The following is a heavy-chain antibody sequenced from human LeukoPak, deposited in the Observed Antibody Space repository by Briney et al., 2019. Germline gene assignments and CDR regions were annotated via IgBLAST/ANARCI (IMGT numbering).Heavy chain of an antibody. Sequence: PGGSLRLSCAASGLTFSNAWMSWVRQAPGKGLEWVGRIKSKTDGGTTDYAAPVKGRFTISRDDSRNTLYLQMNSLKTEDTAVYYCTQYTYGFFQYWGQGTLVTVSS. CDR3: TQYTYGFFQY. CDR2: IKSKTDGGTT. V-gene: IGHV3-15*01. D-gene: IGHD5-18*01. J-gene: IGHJ4*02. CDR1: GLTFSNAW.